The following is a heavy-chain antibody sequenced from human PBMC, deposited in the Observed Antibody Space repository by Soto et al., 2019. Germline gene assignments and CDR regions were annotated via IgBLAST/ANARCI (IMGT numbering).Heavy chain of an antibody. J-gene: IGHJ5*01. V-gene: IGHV1-18*01. D-gene: IGHD1-1*01. CDR2: ISAHNGNT. CDR3: ARGRYGDS. Sequence: QVHLVQSGAEVMKPGASVKVSCKGSGYAFTTYGITWVRQAPGQGLEWMGWISAHNGNTNYAQKLQGRVTVTRDTSTSTAYMDRGSVRPAATAVYYCARGRYGDSWGQGALVTVSS. CDR1: GYAFTTYG.